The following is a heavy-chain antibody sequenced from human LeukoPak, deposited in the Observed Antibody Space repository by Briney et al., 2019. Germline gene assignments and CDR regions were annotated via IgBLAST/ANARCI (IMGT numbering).Heavy chain of an antibody. CDR1: GGSFSGYY. CDR2: INHSGST. V-gene: IGHV4-34*01. CDR3: ATGYCSSTSCYAGFDY. Sequence: PSETLSLTCAVYGGSFSGYYWSWIRQPPGKGLEWIGEINHSGSTNYNPSLKSRVTISVDTSKNQFSLKLSSVTAVDTAVYYCATGYCSSTSCYAGFDYWGQGTLVTVSS. J-gene: IGHJ4*02. D-gene: IGHD2-2*01.